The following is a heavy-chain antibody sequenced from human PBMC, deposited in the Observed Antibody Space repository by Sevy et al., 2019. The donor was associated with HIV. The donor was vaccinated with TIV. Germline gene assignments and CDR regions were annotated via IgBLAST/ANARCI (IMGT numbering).Heavy chain of an antibody. CDR2: SYYNGHI. CDR1: GGSITSLY. Sequence: SETLSLNCTVSGGSITSLYWNWIRQPPGKGLEWIANSYYNGHINYNPSLKSRATLSLDTSKNQFSLRLSSVTAADTAMYYCAGENAWGRGYSWGQGTLVTVSS. CDR3: AGENAWGRGYS. V-gene: IGHV4-59*08. D-gene: IGHD1-26*01. J-gene: IGHJ4*02.